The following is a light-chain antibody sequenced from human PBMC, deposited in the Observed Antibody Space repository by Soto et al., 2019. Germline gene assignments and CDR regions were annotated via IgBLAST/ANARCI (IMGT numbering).Light chain of an antibody. Sequence: DIQMTQSPSTLSASVGDRVTITCRASQSISSWLAWYQQKPGKAPKLLIYDASSLESGVPSRFSGSGSGTAVSLTISSLQHDDFATYYCQQYNSYPRTFGQGTKVEIK. V-gene: IGKV1-5*01. CDR1: QSISSW. J-gene: IGKJ1*01. CDR3: QQYNSYPRT. CDR2: DAS.